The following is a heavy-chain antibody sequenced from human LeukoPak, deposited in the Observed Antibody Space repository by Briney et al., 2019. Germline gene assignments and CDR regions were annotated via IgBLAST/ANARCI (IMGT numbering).Heavy chain of an antibody. Sequence: GSSVKVSCKASGYTFTSYYMHWVRQAPGQGLEWMGWMNPNSGNTGYAQKFQGRVTMTRDMSTSTVYMELSRLTSADTAVYYCARERAVTTGGDYFDYWGQGTLVTVSS. J-gene: IGHJ4*02. D-gene: IGHD3-22*01. CDR1: GYTFTSYY. V-gene: IGHV1-2*02. CDR3: ARERAVTTGGDYFDY. CDR2: MNPNSGNT.